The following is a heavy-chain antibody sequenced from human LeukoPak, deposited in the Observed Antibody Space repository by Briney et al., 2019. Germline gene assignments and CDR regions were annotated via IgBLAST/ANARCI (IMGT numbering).Heavy chain of an antibody. V-gene: IGHV3-7*05. Sequence: GGSLRLSCAASGFTFSDYSMSWVRQAPGKGLEWVATLKEDGSEKYYVHSVKGRFTITRDNAKNSLYLQMNSLRAEDTAVYYCATVFYGSFDHWGQGTLVTVSS. CDR3: ATVFYGSFDH. CDR2: LKEDGSEK. J-gene: IGHJ4*02. CDR1: GFTFSDYS. D-gene: IGHD3-10*01.